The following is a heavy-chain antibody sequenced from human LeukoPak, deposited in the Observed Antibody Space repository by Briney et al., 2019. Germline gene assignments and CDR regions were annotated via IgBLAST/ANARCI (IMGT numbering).Heavy chain of an antibody. V-gene: IGHV4-39*01. J-gene: IGHJ4*01. CDR2: IYSSGST. Sequence: SETLSLTCNVSGVAISSSSYYWGWIRQPPGKGLEWIGSIYSSGSTYYNSSLKSRVTISIDTSKNKVSLKMSSVTAADTAVYYCAKSGGYGLIDYWGQGPLVTVSS. D-gene: IGHD6-25*01. CDR1: GVAISSSSYY. CDR3: AKSGGYGLIDY.